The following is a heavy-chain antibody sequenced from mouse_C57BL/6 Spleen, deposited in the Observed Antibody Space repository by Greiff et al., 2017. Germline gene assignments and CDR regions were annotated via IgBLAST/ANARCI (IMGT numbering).Heavy chain of an antibody. V-gene: IGHV1-53*01. Sequence: QVQLQQPGTELVKPGASVKLSCEASGYTFTSYWMHWVKQRPGQGLEWIGNINPSNGGTNYNEKFKSKATLTVDKSSSTAYMQLSSLTSEDSAVYYCARETVVASYWYFDVWGTGTTVTVSS. D-gene: IGHD1-1*01. CDR2: INPSNGGT. J-gene: IGHJ1*03. CDR1: GYTFTSYW. CDR3: ARETVVASYWYFDV.